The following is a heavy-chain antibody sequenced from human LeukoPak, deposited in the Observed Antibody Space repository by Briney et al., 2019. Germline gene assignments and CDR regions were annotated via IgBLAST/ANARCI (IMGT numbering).Heavy chain of an antibody. D-gene: IGHD3-3*01. J-gene: IGHJ5*02. CDR2: ISAYNGNT. Sequence: ASVKVSCKASGYTFTSYGISWVRQAPGQGLEWIGWISAYNGNTNYAQKLQGRVTMTTDTSTSTAYMELRSLRSDDTAVYYCARDFRRSGYYSFDPWGQGTLVTVSS. V-gene: IGHV1-18*01. CDR3: ARDFRRSGYYSFDP. CDR1: GYTFTSYG.